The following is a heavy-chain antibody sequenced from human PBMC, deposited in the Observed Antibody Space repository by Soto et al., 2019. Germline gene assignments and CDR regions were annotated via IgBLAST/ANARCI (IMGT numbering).Heavy chain of an antibody. CDR3: ARSIYDYVWGTYRQLYYFDY. J-gene: IGHJ4*02. CDR2: IYWNDDK. CDR1: GFSLSTSGVG. V-gene: IGHV2-5*01. Sequence: QITLKESGPPLVKPTQTLTLTCTFSGFSLSTSGVGVGWIRQPPGKALEWLALIYWNDDKRYSPSLKSRLTITKDTSKNQVVLTMTNMDPVDTATYYCARSIYDYVWGTYRQLYYFDYWGQGTLVTVSS. D-gene: IGHD3-16*02.